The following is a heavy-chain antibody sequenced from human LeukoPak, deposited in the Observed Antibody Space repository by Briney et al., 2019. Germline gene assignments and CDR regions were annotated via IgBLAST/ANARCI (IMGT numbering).Heavy chain of an antibody. CDR2: ITGSGPYI. D-gene: IGHD3-16*01. J-gene: IGHJ4*02. CDR1: GFTFSTFA. Sequence: GGSLRLSCAASGFTFSTFAMHWVRLSPGKGLEWVSSITGSGPYILYADSVKRRFTISRDNTKNLLYLEMNSLRAEDTAMYYCVRDVGAVRGEVYFDYWGQGTLVTISS. V-gene: IGHV3-21*06. CDR3: VRDVGAVRGEVYFDY.